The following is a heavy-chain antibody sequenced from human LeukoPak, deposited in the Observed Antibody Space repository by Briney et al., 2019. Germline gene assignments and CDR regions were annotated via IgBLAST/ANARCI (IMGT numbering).Heavy chain of an antibody. CDR2: VSDNGATT. Sequence: PGESLRLSCAASGFTFNNFAMSWVREAPGKGLEWVSGVSDNGATTNYADSVKGRFTISRDNSKNTVYLQMNSLRAEDTAIYYCVKEGYYYGSGDAFDIWAKGQWSPSLQ. CDR3: VKEGYYYGSGDAFDI. D-gene: IGHD3-22*01. CDR1: GFTFNNFA. J-gene: IGHJ3*02. V-gene: IGHV3-23*01.